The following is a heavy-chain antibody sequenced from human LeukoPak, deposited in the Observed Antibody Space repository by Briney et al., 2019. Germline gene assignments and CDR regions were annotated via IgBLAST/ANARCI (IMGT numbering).Heavy chain of an antibody. CDR3: ARDHFVDGSNSRIFFAS. J-gene: IGHJ4*02. D-gene: IGHD5-24*01. V-gene: IGHV3-7*01. Sequence: PGGSLRLSCAASGFTFTTYWMNWVRQAPGKRLEWVASIKQDGSEKQYVDSVKGRFTISRDNAKNSLYLYMNSLRVEDTAVYYCARDHFVDGSNSRIFFASWGQGTLVTVSS. CDR1: GFTFTTYW. CDR2: IKQDGSEK.